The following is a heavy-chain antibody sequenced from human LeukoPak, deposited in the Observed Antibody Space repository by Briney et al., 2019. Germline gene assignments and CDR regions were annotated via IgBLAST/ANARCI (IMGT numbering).Heavy chain of an antibody. CDR1: GFTFSSYS. CDR3: ARDAFDP. V-gene: IGHV3-21*01. J-gene: IGHJ5*02. Sequence: GGSLRLSCASSGFTFSSYSMNWVRQAPGKGLEWDASISSSSGYIYYADSVKGRFTISRDNAKSALYLQMSSLRAEDTAVYYCARDAFDPWGQGTLVTVSS. CDR2: ISSSSGYI.